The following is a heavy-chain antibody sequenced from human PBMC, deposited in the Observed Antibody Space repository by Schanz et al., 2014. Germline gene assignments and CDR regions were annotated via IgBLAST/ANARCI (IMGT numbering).Heavy chain of an antibody. CDR2: SGSGGDT. Sequence: EVQLVESGGGLIQPGGSLSLSCAVSGFTVNTNYMSWVRQAPGKGLEWVSAISGSGGDTYYADSVKGRFTISRDNAKNSLFLLMSSLRAEDSAVYYCARGARQYSGSYSPSDYWGQGTLVTVSS. CDR3: ARGARQYSGSYSPSDY. V-gene: IGHV3-21*02. D-gene: IGHD1-26*01. J-gene: IGHJ4*02. CDR1: GFTVNTNY.